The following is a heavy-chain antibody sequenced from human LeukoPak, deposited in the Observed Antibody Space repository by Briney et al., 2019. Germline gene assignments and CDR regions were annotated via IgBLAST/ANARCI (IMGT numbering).Heavy chain of an antibody. J-gene: IGHJ4*02. V-gene: IGHV3-74*01. CDR3: ARWYGGPDSCDY. Sequence: PGGSLRLSCAASGFTLRSYLMHWFRQAPGKGLVWVSRINSDGSSTSYADSVKGRFTISRDNAKNTLYLQMNSLRAGDTAVYYCARWYGGPDSCDYWGRGTLVTVSS. CDR2: INSDGSST. CDR1: GFTLRSYL. D-gene: IGHD5-12*01.